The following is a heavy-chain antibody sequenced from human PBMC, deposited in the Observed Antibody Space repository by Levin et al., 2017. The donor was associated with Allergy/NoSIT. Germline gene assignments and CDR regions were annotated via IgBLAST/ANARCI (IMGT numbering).Heavy chain of an antibody. CDR3: ARVTAMVSDY. V-gene: IGHV1-18*01. J-gene: IGHJ4*02. Sequence: GESLKISCKASGYTFTSYGISWVRQAPGQGLEWMGWISAYNGNTNYAQKLQGRVTMTTDTSTSTAYMELRSLRSDDTAVYYCARVTAMVSDYWGQGTLVTVSS. CDR2: ISAYNGNT. D-gene: IGHD5-18*01. CDR1: GYTFTSYG.